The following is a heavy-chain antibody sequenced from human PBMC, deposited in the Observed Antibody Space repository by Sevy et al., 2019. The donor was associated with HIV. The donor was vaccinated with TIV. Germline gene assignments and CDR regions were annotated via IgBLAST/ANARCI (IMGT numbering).Heavy chain of an antibody. CDR2: INYSGST. D-gene: IGHD2-15*01. CDR1: GGSISSYY. CDR3: ARSLLYCSGGSCYAYYFDD. V-gene: IGHV4-59*01. Sequence: WETLSLTCTVSGGSISSYYWSWIRQPPGKGLEWIGYINYSGSTNYNPSLKSRVTISVDTSKNQFSLKLSSVTAADTAAYYCARSLLYCSGGSCYAYYFDDWGQGTLVTVSS. J-gene: IGHJ4*02.